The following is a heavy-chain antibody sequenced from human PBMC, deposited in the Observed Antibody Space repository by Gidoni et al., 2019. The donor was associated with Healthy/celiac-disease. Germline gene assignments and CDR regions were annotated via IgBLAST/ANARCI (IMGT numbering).Heavy chain of an antibody. CDR2: INHSGST. J-gene: IGHJ4*02. Sequence: PPGKGLEWIGEINHSGSTNYNPSLKSRVTISVDTSKNQFSLKLSSVTAADTAVYYCARVKAAGGDGMDYWGQGTLVTVSS. CDR3: ARVKAAGGDGMDY. D-gene: IGHD6-13*01. V-gene: IGHV4-34*01.